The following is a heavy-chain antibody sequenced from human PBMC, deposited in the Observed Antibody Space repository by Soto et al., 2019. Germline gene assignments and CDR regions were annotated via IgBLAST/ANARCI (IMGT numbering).Heavy chain of an antibody. V-gene: IGHV4-39*01. CDR1: GGSISSSSYY. CDR3: ARHLITIFGVVIFGRHFDF. Sequence: QLQLQESGPGLVKPSETLSLTCTVSGGSISSSSYYWGWIRQPPGKGLEWIGCIYYSGSTYYNPSLKSRVTISLDTSKNQFSPKLSSVTAADTAVYYCARHLITIFGVVIFGRHFDFWGQGTLVTVSS. CDR2: IYYSGST. D-gene: IGHD3-3*01. J-gene: IGHJ4*02.